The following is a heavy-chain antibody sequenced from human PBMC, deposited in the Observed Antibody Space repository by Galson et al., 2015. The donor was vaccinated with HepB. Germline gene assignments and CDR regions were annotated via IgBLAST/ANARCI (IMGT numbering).Heavy chain of an antibody. CDR2: ISYDGSNK. CDR3: ARAPGYCSGGSCQPGY. Sequence: SLRLSCAASGFTFSSYAMHWVRQAPGKGLEWVAVISYDGSNKYYADSVKGRFTISRDNSKNTLYLQMNSLRAEDTAVYYCARAPGYCSGGSCQPGYWGQGTLVTVSS. J-gene: IGHJ4*02. D-gene: IGHD2-15*01. CDR1: GFTFSSYA. V-gene: IGHV3-30-3*01.